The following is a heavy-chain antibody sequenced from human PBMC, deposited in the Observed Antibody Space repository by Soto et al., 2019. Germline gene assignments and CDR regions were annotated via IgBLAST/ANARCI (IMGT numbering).Heavy chain of an antibody. CDR2: ISSSSSYI. CDR3: ARELLWFGELSTYYYYGMDV. V-gene: IGHV3-21*01. D-gene: IGHD3-10*01. J-gene: IGHJ6*02. Sequence: GGSLRLSCAASGFTFSSYSMNWVRQAPGKGLEWVSSISSSSSYIYYADSVKGRFTISRDNAKNSLYLQMNSLRAEYTAVYYCARELLWFGELSTYYYYGMDVWGQGATVTVSS. CDR1: GFTFSSYS.